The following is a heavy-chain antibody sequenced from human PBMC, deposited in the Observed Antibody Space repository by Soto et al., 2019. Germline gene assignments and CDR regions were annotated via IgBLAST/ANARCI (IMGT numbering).Heavy chain of an antibody. CDR1: GFTFSTYS. CDR2: ISSSSSNI. CDR3: ARGAGAVAIGYNWFDP. J-gene: IGHJ5*02. Sequence: EVQLVESGGGLVKPGGSLRLSCAASGFTFSTYSMNWVRQAPGKGLEWVSSISSSSSNIYYADSVKGRFTISRDNAKNSLYRQMNSLRDEDTAVYYCARGAGAVAIGYNWFDPWGQGTLVTVAS. D-gene: IGHD6-19*01. V-gene: IGHV3-21*01.